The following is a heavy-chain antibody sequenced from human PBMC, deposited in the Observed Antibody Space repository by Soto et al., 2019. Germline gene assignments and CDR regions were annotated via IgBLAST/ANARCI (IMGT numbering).Heavy chain of an antibody. V-gene: IGHV1-18*04. Sequence: QVPLVQSGAEVKKPGASVRVACKPSGYTFTSYAITWVRQAPGQGLQWMGWIDPFTGDTTYSQNFQGRVIMTTDTSTSTAYMELRSLRSDDAAVYFCARVLVRAVITHFDYWGQGTLVTVSS. J-gene: IGHJ4*02. D-gene: IGHD3-10*01. CDR3: ARVLVRAVITHFDY. CDR2: IDPFTGDT. CDR1: GYTFTSYA.